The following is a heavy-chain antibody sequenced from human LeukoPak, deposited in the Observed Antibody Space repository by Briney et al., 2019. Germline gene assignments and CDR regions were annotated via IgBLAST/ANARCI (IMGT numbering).Heavy chain of an antibody. Sequence: SETLSLTCTVSGYSISSGYYWGWIRQPPGKGLEWIGSIYHSGSTYYNPSLKSRVTISVDTSKNQFSLKLSSVTAADTAVYYCARGGLLWFGELPYFDYWGQGTLVTVSS. J-gene: IGHJ4*02. D-gene: IGHD3-10*01. V-gene: IGHV4-38-2*02. CDR3: ARGGLLWFGELPYFDY. CDR1: GYSISSGYY. CDR2: IYHSGST.